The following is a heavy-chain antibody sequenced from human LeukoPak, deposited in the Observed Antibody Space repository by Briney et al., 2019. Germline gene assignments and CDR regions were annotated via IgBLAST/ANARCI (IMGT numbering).Heavy chain of an antibody. J-gene: IGHJ6*03. V-gene: IGHV4-38-2*02. Sequence: PSDTLSLTCTLSGYSISIGYYWGWIRQPPGKGLEWIGSIYHSGSTYYNPSLKSRVTISVDTSKNQFSLKLSSVTAADTAVYYCARVGAYSSSAKTNYYYYMDVWGKGTTVTVSS. CDR2: IYHSGST. D-gene: IGHD6-13*01. CDR1: GYSISIGYY. CDR3: ARVGAYSSSAKTNYYYYMDV.